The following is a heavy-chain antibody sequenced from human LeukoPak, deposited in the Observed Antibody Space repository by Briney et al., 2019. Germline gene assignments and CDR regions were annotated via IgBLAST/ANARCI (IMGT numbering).Heavy chain of an antibody. CDR3: ASCATDYYDRGGNFQH. Sequence: SETLSLTCTVSGGSISSYYWSWIRQPPGKGLEWIGYIYYSGRINYNPSLKSRVTTSVDTSKNQFSLKLSSVTAADTAVYYCASCATDYYDRGGNFQHWGQGALVTVSS. CDR2: IYYSGRI. J-gene: IGHJ1*01. V-gene: IGHV4-59*01. CDR1: GGSISSYY. D-gene: IGHD3-22*01.